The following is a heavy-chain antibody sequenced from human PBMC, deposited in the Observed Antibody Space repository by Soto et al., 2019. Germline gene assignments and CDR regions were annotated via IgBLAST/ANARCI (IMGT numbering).Heavy chain of an antibody. CDR2: ISPYNDNT. D-gene: IGHD1-26*01. Sequence: QVQLVQSGAEVKKPGASVKVSCKASDYTFTSYGINWVRQAPGQGLEWMGWISPYNDNTQYAQRFQGRVTLTTDTSTHTAYMELRSLRSDDTAVYYCARGMWELPIRYWGQGTLVTVSS. V-gene: IGHV1-18*01. CDR3: ARGMWELPIRY. J-gene: IGHJ4*02. CDR1: DYTFTSYG.